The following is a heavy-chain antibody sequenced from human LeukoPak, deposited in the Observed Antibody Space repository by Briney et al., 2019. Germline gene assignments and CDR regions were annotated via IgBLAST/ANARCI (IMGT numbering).Heavy chain of an antibody. CDR3: AREDGAFHD. V-gene: IGHV3-7*05. J-gene: IGHJ4*02. Sequence: PGGSLRLSCAASGFTFGNYWMNWVRQAPGKGLEWVANMKPDGSEKNYVASVKGRFTISRDNAENSLFLQMNSLRADDTAVYYCAREDGAFHDWGPGTLVTVSS. CDR1: GFTFGNYW. CDR2: MKPDGSEK. D-gene: IGHD5-24*01.